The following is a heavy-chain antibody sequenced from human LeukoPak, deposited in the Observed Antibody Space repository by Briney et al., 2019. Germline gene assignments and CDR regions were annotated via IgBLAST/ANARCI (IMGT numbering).Heavy chain of an antibody. CDR1: GLTFSRYN. CDR2: ITDSGSNI. V-gene: IGHV3-48*03. Sequence: GGSLRLSCVASGLTFSRYNMKWVRQAPGKGLEWVSYITDSGSNIYYADSVKGRFTISRDNAKNSLYLQMNSLSAAVPSVSYCPRGKAGYIPFDYWGQGTLVTVSS. CDR3: PRGKAGYIPFDY. D-gene: IGHD5-24*01. J-gene: IGHJ4*02.